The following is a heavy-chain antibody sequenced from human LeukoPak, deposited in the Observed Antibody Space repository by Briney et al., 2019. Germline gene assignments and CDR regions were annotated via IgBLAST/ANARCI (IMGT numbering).Heavy chain of an antibody. CDR3: AKGGGYEAQYYYYYLDV. J-gene: IGHJ6*03. V-gene: IGHV3-48*04. D-gene: IGHD5-12*01. Sequence: GGSLRLSCAASGFTFSSYSMSWIRQAPGKGLEWVSYISSSGSTIYYADSVKGRFTISRDNAKNSLYLQMKSLRAEDTAVYYCAKGGGYEAQYYYYYLDVWGKGTTVTISS. CDR2: ISSSGSTI. CDR1: GFTFSSYS.